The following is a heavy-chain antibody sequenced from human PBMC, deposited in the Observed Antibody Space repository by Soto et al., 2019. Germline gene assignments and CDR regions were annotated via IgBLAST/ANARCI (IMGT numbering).Heavy chain of an antibody. V-gene: IGHV3-30*18. J-gene: IGHJ6*02. CDR1: GFTFSSFG. Sequence: QVQLVESGGGVVQLGRSLRLSCAASGFTFSSFGMHWVRQAPGKGLEWVAVISFDGSKKYYADSVKGRFTISRDNSKNTLFLQMNSLRAEDTAVYYCAKDSMGDYYGMDVWGQGTTVTVSS. D-gene: IGHD1-26*01. CDR2: ISFDGSKK. CDR3: AKDSMGDYYGMDV.